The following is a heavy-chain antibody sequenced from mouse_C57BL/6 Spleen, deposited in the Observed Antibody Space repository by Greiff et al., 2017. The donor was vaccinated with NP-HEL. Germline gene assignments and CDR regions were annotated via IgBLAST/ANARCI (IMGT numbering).Heavy chain of an antibody. J-gene: IGHJ2*01. Sequence: VQLQQSGPELVKPGASVKISCKASGYAFSSSWMNWVKQRPGKGLEWIGRIYPGDGDTNYNGKFKGKATLTADKSSSTAYMQLSSLTSEDSAVYFCARQGIYYDYDFDYWGKGTTLTVSS. CDR3: ARQGIYYDYDFDY. CDR2: IYPGDGDT. D-gene: IGHD2-4*01. CDR1: GYAFSSSW. V-gene: IGHV1-82*01.